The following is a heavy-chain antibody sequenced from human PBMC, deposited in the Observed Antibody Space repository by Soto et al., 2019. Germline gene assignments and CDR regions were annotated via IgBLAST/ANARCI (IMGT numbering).Heavy chain of an antibody. J-gene: IGHJ4*02. Sequence: QVQLVQSGEEMRKPGASVKVSCKASGYTFTNFGISWERQAPGQGLEWMGWISAYNGNTNYAQKLRGRLIMTTDTSTSTAYMELRSLRSDDTAVYYCARKDITIFGVIITPVDYWGQGTLVTVSS. CDR2: ISAYNGNT. V-gene: IGHV1-18*01. CDR1: GYTFTNFG. D-gene: IGHD3-3*01. CDR3: ARKDITIFGVIITPVDY.